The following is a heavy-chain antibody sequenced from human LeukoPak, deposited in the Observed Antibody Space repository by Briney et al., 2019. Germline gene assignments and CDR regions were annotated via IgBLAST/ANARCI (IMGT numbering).Heavy chain of an antibody. J-gene: IGHJ5*02. CDR2: INHSGST. V-gene: IGHV4-34*01. CDR3: ARDPTRRYSSGNNWFDP. Sequence: SETLSLTCAVYGGSFSGYYWSWIRQPPGKGLEWIGEINHSGSTNYNPSLKSRVTISVDTSKNQFSLKLSSVTAADTAVYYCARDPTRRYSSGNNWFDPWGQGTLVTVSS. D-gene: IGHD6-19*01. CDR1: GGSFSGYY.